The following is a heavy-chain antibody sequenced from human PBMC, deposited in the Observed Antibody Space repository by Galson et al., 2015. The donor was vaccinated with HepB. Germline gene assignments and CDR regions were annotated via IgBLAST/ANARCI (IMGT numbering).Heavy chain of an antibody. V-gene: IGHV4-31*03. CDR1: GGSISSENYF. Sequence: TLSLTCTVSGGSISSENYFWSWIRQRPGRGLEWIGYIYYTGTTYYNPSLKSRLTISVDTSESHFSLKLSSVTAADTAVYYCATYCTKASCLHFNYYGMGVWGQGTTVSVSS. CDR3: ATYCTKASCLHFNYYGMGV. CDR2: IYYTGTT. J-gene: IGHJ6*02. D-gene: IGHD2-8*01.